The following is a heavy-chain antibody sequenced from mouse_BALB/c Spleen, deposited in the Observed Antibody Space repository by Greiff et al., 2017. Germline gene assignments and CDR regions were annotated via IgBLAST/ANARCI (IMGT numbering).Heavy chain of an antibody. CDR1: GFNIKDYY. CDR2: IDPENGDT. D-gene: IGHD2-9*01. V-gene: IGHV14-4*02. J-gene: IGHJ4*01. Sequence: GQLQQSGAELVRSGASVKLSCTASGFNIKDYYMHWVKQRPEQGLEWIGWIDPENGDTEYAPKFQGKATMTADTSSNTAYLQLSSLTSEDTAVYYCKSYYGYDDYYAMDYWGQGTSVTVSS. CDR3: KSYYGYDDYYAMDY.